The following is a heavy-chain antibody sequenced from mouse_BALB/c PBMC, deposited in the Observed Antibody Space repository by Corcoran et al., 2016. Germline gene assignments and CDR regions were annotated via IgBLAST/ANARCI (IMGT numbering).Heavy chain of an antibody. CDR1: GYTFTDYN. CDR2: IYPYNGGT. CDR3: AIDLATYYYAMDY. J-gene: IGHJ4*01. Sequence: EVQLQQSGPELVKPGASVKISCKASGYTFTDYNMHWVKQSHGKSLEWIGYIYPYNGGTGYNQKFKSKATLTVDNSSSTAYMELRSLTSEDSAVYYCAIDLATYYYAMDYWGQGTSVTVSS. V-gene: IGHV1S29*02. D-gene: IGHD4-1*02.